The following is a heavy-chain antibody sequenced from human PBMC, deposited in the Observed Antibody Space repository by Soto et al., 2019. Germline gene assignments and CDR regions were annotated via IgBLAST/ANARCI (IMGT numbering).Heavy chain of an antibody. CDR1: GASISSSRSY. D-gene: IGHD3-3*01. CDR2: FYYTGGT. Sequence: SETLSLTCTVSGASISSSRSYWGCVRQPPGKGLEWIVSFYYTGGTYSTHYNPALKSRVTISVDTSKSQFSLNLRSVAAADTAVYYCASPRQGNYDFLSGYYALDYWGQGTLVTVSS. J-gene: IGHJ4*02. V-gene: IGHV4-39*01. CDR3: ASPRQGNYDFLSGYYALDY.